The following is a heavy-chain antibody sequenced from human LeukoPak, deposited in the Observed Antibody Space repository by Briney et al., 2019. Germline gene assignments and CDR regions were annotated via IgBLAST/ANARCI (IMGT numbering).Heavy chain of an antibody. V-gene: IGHV4-59*01. CDR1: GVSIGSYY. CDR3: AGGHGSGSLGSFDY. J-gene: IGHJ4*02. D-gene: IGHD6-19*01. Sequence: SETLSLTCTVSGVSIGSYYWTWIRQPPGKGLEWIGYIYYTGTTNYNPSLKSRVTISIDTSKNQFSLKVSFVTAADTAVYYCAGGHGSGSLGSFDYWGQGTLVTVSS. CDR2: IYYTGTT.